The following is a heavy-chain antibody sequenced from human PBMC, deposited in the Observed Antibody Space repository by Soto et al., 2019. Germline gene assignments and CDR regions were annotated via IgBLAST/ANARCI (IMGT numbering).Heavy chain of an antibody. CDR3: ARAGGTTVTGLWPFDS. V-gene: IGHV3-33*01. D-gene: IGHD4-17*01. CDR1: GFTFNTYS. CDR2: IWYDGTQK. Sequence: GGSLRLSCEASGFTFNTYSMHWVRQPPGKGLEWLAAIWYDGTQKYYADSVKGRFIISRDNSKKTLYLEMNSLRAEDKAVYYCARAGGTTVTGLWPFDSWGQGTLVTVSS. J-gene: IGHJ4*02.